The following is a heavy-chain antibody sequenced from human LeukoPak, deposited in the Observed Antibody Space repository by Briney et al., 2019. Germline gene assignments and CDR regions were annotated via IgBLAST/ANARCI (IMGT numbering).Heavy chain of an antibody. J-gene: IGHJ4*02. D-gene: IGHD3-10*01. Sequence: AGGSLRLSCAASGFTFSSYAMSWVRQAPGKGLEWVSAISGSGGSTYYADSVKGRLTISRENSKNTLYLQMNSLRAEDTAVYYCAEGYYGSGSYSVFDYWGQGTLVTVSS. CDR3: AEGYYGSGSYSVFDY. V-gene: IGHV3-23*01. CDR2: ISGSGGST. CDR1: GFTFSSYA.